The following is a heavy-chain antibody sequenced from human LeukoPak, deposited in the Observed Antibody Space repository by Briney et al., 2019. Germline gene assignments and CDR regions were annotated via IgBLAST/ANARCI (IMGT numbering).Heavy chain of an antibody. CDR2: IKTDGSWT. Sequence: GGSLRLSCAASGFTFGDHWMHWVRQVPGKGLVWVSRIKTDGSWTNDADSVKGRFTISRDNAENTLYLQMNSLRVEDTAVYYCVRGVGGSSYLDYWGQGALVTVSS. CDR1: GFTFGDHW. J-gene: IGHJ4*02. D-gene: IGHD3-16*01. CDR3: VRGVGGSSYLDY. V-gene: IGHV3-74*01.